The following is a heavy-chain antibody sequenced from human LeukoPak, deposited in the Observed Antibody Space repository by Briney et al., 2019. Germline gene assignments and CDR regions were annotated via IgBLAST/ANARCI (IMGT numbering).Heavy chain of an antibody. CDR3: AELGITMIGGV. D-gene: IGHD3-10*02. CDR1: GLTFNSYI. J-gene: IGHJ6*04. V-gene: IGHV3-21*01. CDR2: ISSSSSYI. Sequence: PGGSLRLSCAASGLTFNSYIMNWVRQAPGKGLEWVSSISSSSSYIYYADSVKGRFTISRDNAKNSLYLQMNSLRAEDTAVYYCAELGITMIGGVWGKGTTVTISS.